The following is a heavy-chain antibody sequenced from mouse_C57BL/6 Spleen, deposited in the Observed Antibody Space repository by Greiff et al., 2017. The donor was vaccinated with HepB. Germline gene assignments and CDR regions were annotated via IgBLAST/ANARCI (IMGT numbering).Heavy chain of an antibody. Sequence: EVQLQQSGPELVKPGASVKISCKASGYTFTDYYMNWVKQSHGKSLEWIGDINPNNGGTSYNQKFKGKATLTVDKSSSTAYMELRSLTSEDSAVYYCARTGGIYYDDDKGYYFDYWGQGTTLTVSS. J-gene: IGHJ2*01. CDR1: GYTFTDYY. CDR3: ARTGGIYYDDDKGYYFDY. CDR2: INPNNGGT. D-gene: IGHD2-4*01. V-gene: IGHV1-26*01.